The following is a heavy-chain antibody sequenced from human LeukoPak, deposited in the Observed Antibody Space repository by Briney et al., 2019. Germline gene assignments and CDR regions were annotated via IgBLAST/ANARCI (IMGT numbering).Heavy chain of an antibody. D-gene: IGHD2-15*01. Sequence: SETLSLTCTVSGGSISSYYWSWIRQPPGKGLEWIGYIYYSGHTNYNSSLKSRVTMSLDTSKSQFSLRLSSVTAADTAVYFCARHPFATPFDYWGPGTLVTVSS. CDR2: IYYSGHT. CDR1: GGSISSYY. CDR3: ARHPFATPFDY. V-gene: IGHV4-59*08. J-gene: IGHJ4*02.